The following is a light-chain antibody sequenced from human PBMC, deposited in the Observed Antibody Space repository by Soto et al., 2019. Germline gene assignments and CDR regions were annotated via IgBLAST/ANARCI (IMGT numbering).Light chain of an antibody. CDR3: SSYAGSNNYV. J-gene: IGLJ1*01. V-gene: IGLV2-8*01. CDR1: SSDVGGYNY. Sequence: QSALTQPPSASGSPGQSVTISCTGTSSDVGGYNYVSWYQQHPGKAPKLMIYEVSKRPSGVPDRFSGSNSGNTASLTVSGLHAEDEADYYCSSYAGSNNYVFGTGTKLTVL. CDR2: EVS.